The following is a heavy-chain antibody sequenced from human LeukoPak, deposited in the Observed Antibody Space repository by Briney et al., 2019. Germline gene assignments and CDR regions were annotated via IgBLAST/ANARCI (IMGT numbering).Heavy chain of an antibody. CDR1: GYTFTGYY. D-gene: IGHD4-23*01. CDR3: ARGRSLRWDYMDV. J-gene: IGHJ6*03. CDR2: INPNSGGT. Sequence: ASVKVSCKASGYTFTGYYMHWVRQAPGQGLGWMGWINPNSGGTNYAQKFQGRVTNTTDESTSTAYMELSSLRSEDTAVYYCARGRSLRWDYMDVWGKGTTVTVSS. V-gene: IGHV1-2*02.